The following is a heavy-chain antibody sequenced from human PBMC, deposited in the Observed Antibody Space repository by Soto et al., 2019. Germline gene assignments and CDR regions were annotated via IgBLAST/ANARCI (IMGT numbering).Heavy chain of an antibody. CDR3: ARPFKRNYVRGSWFDP. D-gene: IGHD4-4*01. CDR2: INHSGST. CDR1: GGSFSGYY. V-gene: IGHV4-34*01. J-gene: IGHJ5*02. Sequence: QVQLQQWGAGLLKPSETLSLTCAVYGGSFSGYYWSWIRQPPGKGLEWIGEINHSGSTNYNPSLKSRVTISVDTSKNQFSLKLSSVTAADTAVYYCARPFKRNYVRGSWFDPWGQGTLVTVSS.